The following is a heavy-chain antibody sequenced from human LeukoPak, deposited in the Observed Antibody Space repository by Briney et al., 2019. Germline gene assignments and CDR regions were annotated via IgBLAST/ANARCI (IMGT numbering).Heavy chain of an antibody. J-gene: IGHJ6*02. CDR1: GGSIRSSYYY. CDR2: INHSGST. CDR3: ASSNLGYCSSTSCLIDGMDV. D-gene: IGHD2-2*01. Sequence: SETLSLTCTVSGGSIRSSYYYWGWIRQPPGKGLEWIGEINHSGSTNYNPSLKSRVTISVDTSKNQFSLKLSSVTAADTAVYYCASSNLGYCSSTSCLIDGMDVWGQGTTVTVSS. V-gene: IGHV4-39*07.